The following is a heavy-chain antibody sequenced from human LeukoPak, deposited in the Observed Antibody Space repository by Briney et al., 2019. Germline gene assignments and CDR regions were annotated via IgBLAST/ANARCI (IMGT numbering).Heavy chain of an antibody. CDR2: IYYGGST. CDR3: ARDRLATTVTRGSVFDY. V-gene: IGHV4-59*01. J-gene: IGHJ4*02. CDR1: GGSISSYY. D-gene: IGHD4-17*01. Sequence: SETLSFTCTGAGGSISSYYWSWIRQAPGKGREGVGYIYYGGSTNDNPSLESRVTISVDTSKNQFSLQLSSVTAADTPVYYCARDRLATTVTRGSVFDYWGQGTLVTVSS.